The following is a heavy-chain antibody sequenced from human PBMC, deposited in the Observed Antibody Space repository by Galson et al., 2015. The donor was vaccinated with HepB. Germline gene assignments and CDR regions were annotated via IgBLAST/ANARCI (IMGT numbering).Heavy chain of an antibody. Sequence: SVKVSCKASGGTFSSYTIGWVRQAPGQGLEWMGRIIPILGIANYAQKFQGRVTITADKSTSTAYMELSSLRSEDTAVYYCARCIAVAGMDYYYYYGMDVWGQGTTVTVSS. CDR3: ARCIAVAGMDYYYYYGMDV. J-gene: IGHJ6*02. V-gene: IGHV1-69*02. D-gene: IGHD6-19*01. CDR1: GGTFSSYT. CDR2: IIPILGIA.